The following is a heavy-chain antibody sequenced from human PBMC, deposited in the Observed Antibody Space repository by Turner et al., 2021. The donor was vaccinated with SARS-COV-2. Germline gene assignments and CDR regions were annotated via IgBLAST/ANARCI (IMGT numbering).Heavy chain of an antibody. Sequence: TFTGYYMHWVRQAPGQGLEWMGWINPNSGGTSYSQELQGRLNMSRNGVQRCAFLVFLMLSCQDGALKAYETAVNNGAAANDYLDNWGQGTLVTVSS. J-gene: IGHJ4*02. CDR1: TFTGYY. V-gene: IGHV1-2*02. D-gene: IGHD2-15*01. CDR2: INPNSGGT. CDR3: ETAVNNGAAANDYLDN.